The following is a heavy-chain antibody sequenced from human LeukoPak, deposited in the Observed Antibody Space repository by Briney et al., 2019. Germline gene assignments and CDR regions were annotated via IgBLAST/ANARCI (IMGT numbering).Heavy chain of an antibody. CDR3: AKDRYSSSSYYFDY. CDR2: ITGSGGAT. Sequence: GGSLRLSCTASGFTFSNYAVSWVRQAPGKGLEWVSGITGSGGATSYADSVKGRFTISRDNSKNTLYLQMSSLRADDTAVYYCAKDRYSSSSYYFDYWGQGTLVTVSS. D-gene: IGHD6-13*01. V-gene: IGHV3-23*01. CDR1: GFTFSNYA. J-gene: IGHJ4*02.